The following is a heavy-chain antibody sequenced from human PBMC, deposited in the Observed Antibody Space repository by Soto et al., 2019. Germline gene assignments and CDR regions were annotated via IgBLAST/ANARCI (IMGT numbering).Heavy chain of an antibody. CDR2: IYYSGST. Sequence: SETLSLTCTVSGGSISSYYWSWIRQPPGKGLEWIGYIYYSGSTNYNPSLKSRVTISVDTSKNQFSLKLSSVTAADTAVYYCARSPSSWAHYYYGMDVWGQGTTVTVSS. CDR1: GGSISSYY. V-gene: IGHV4-59*01. J-gene: IGHJ6*02. CDR3: ARSPSSWAHYYYGMDV. D-gene: IGHD6-13*01.